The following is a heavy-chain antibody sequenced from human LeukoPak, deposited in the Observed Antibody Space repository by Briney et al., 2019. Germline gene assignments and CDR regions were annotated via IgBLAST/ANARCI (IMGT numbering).Heavy chain of an antibody. D-gene: IGHD3-10*01. J-gene: IGHJ5*02. CDR1: GGTFSSYA. CDR3: ARSPYGEYNWFDP. V-gene: IGHV1-69*13. Sequence: ASVKVSCKASGGTFSSYANSWVRQAPGQGLEWMGGIIPIFGTANYAQKFQGRVTITADESTSTAYMELSSLRSEDTAVYYCARSPYGEYNWFDPWGQGTLVTVSS. CDR2: IIPIFGTA.